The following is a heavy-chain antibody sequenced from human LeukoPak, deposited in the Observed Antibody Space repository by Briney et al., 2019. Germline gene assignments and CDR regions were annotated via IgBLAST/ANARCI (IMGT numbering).Heavy chain of an antibody. CDR2: INHSGST. Sequence: SETLSLTCAVYGGSFSGYYWSWIRKPPGKGLEWIGEINHSGSTNYNPSLKSRVTISVDTSKNQFSLKLSSVTAADTAVYYCASGSSYFDYWGQGTLVTVSS. D-gene: IGHD1-26*01. V-gene: IGHV4-34*01. J-gene: IGHJ4*02. CDR3: ASGSSYFDY. CDR1: GGSFSGYY.